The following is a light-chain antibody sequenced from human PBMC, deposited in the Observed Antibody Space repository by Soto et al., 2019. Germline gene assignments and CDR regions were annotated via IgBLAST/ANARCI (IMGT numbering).Light chain of an antibody. CDR1: RAITSW. Sequence: DIQMTQSPSTLSASVGDRVNITCRASRAITSWLAWYQQKPGRAPKLLIYDVSSLESGVPSRFSGSGSGTEFTLTISGLQPDDFATYYCQQYESFSWTFGQGTKVEIK. J-gene: IGKJ1*01. CDR3: QQYESFSWT. CDR2: DVS. V-gene: IGKV1-5*01.